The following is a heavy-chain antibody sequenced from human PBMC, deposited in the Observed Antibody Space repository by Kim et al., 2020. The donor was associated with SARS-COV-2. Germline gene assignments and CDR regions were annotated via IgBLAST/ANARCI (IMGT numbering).Heavy chain of an antibody. CDR1: GYTFTSYA. CDR2: INTNTGNP. CDR3: ARVGARVYYYYYDMDV. Sequence: ASVKVSCKASGYTFTSYAMNWVRQAPGQGLEWMGWINTNTGNPTYAQGFTGRFVFSLDTSVSTAYLQISSLKPEDTAVYYCARVGARVYYYYYDMDVWGQGTTVTVSS. D-gene: IGHD1-26*01. J-gene: IGHJ6*02. V-gene: IGHV7-4-1*02.